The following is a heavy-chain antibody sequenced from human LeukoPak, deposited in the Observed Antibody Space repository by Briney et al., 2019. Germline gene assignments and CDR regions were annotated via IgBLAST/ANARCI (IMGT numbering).Heavy chain of an antibody. CDR1: GFTFSSYS. V-gene: IGHV3-21*01. D-gene: IGHD1-7*01. CDR3: ARELSGTTSYYFDY. J-gene: IGHJ4*02. CDR2: ISSTSDFI. Sequence: GGSLTLSCAASGFTFSSYSMNWVRQTPGKGLEWVSSISSTSDFIDYADSVKGRFTISRDNAKNSLYLQMNSLRVEDTAVYYCARELSGTTSYYFDYWGQGTLVTVSS.